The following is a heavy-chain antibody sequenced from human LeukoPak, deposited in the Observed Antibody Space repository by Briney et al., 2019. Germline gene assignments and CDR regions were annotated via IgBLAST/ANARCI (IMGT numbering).Heavy chain of an antibody. J-gene: IGHJ4*02. CDR3: AKRRTRITMLRAGPGYFDY. Sequence: SGGSLRLSCAASGFTFSSYSMNWVRQPPGKGLEWVSSISSSSSYIYYADSVKGRFTISRDNSKNTLYLQMNSLRAEDTAIYYCAKRRTRITMLRAGPGYFDYWGQGTLVTVSS. CDR1: GFTFSSYS. D-gene: IGHD3-10*01. V-gene: IGHV3-21*04. CDR2: ISSSSSYI.